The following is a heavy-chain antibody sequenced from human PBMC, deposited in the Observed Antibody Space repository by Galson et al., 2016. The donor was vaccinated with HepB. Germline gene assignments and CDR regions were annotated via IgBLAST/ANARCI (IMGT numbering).Heavy chain of an antibody. CDR1: GGSFSGYY. CDR2: INHSGST. J-gene: IGHJ6*03. D-gene: IGHD4-17*01. Sequence: SETLSLTCAVYGGSFSGYYWSGIRQPPGKGLEWIGEINHSGSTNYNPSLKSRVTISVDTSKNQFSLKLSSVTAADTAVYYCARGDNPDYGDYASAYYYMDVWGKGTTVTVSS. V-gene: IGHV4-34*01. CDR3: ARGDNPDYGDYASAYYYMDV.